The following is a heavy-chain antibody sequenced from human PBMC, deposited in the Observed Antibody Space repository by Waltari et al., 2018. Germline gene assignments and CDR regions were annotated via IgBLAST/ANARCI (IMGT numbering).Heavy chain of an antibody. V-gene: IGHV1-69*12. J-gene: IGHJ4*02. CDR1: GGTFSRYA. CDR2: IIPIVGVA. D-gene: IGHD4-17*01. Sequence: QVQLVQSWAEMQKTGSAVKVPCKASGGTFSRYAVSWVRQAPGQGLEWMGGIIPIVGVATYAQKFQDRVTIVADASTSTVYMEVRSLTSEDMAMYYCARVWGSMTTVTTLDHWGQGTLVSVSS. CDR3: ARVWGSMTTVTTLDH.